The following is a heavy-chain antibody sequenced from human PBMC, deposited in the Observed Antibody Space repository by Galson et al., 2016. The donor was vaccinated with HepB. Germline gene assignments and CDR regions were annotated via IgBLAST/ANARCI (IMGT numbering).Heavy chain of an antibody. J-gene: IGHJ4*02. Sequence: SLRLSCAASGFTASSNYMSWVRQAPGKGLEWVSVIYSGGSTHYADSVKGRFTISRDNSKNTLYLQMISLTTEDTAFYYCAKDMSLGVVPLLDNWGQGTLVTVSS. CDR2: IYSGGST. CDR3: AKDMSLGVVPLLDN. D-gene: IGHD3-3*01. CDR1: GFTASSNY. V-gene: IGHV3-53*05.